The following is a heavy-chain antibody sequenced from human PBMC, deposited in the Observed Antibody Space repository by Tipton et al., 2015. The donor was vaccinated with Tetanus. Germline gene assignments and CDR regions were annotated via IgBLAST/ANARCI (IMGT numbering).Heavy chain of an antibody. J-gene: IGHJ4*02. CDR2: ISGSGTT. CDR3: ARGSGWADF. Sequence: LRLSCTVSGVSLRGGDYHWSWIRQPPGKGLEWLAFISGSGTTNSNYYLKSLITMKRDTSRNQFSLTLTSVTAADTAVYYCARGSGWADFLGQGTQVTVSS. CDR1: GVSLRGGDYH. D-gene: IGHD6-19*01. V-gene: IGHV4-61*08.